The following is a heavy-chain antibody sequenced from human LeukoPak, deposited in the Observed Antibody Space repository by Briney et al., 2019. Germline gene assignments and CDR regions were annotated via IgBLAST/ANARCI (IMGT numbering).Heavy chain of an antibody. CDR3: AGHPLDFWCGSTYPGY. J-gene: IGHJ4*02. CDR2: IYYSGST. D-gene: IGHD3-3*01. V-gene: IGHV4-59*08. CDR1: GGSISSYY. Sequence: SETLSLTCTVSGGSISSYYRSWIRQPPGKGLEWIGYIYYSGSTNYNPSLQSRVTIPVHTPMNQFSLTFSSLTAPDTAGYYFAGHPLDFWCGSTYPGYWGERSLVTVSS.